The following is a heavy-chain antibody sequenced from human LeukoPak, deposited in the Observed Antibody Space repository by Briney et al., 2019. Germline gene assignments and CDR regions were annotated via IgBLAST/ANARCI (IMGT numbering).Heavy chain of an antibody. CDR3: AKDIGTT. CDR1: GFTFSDYT. CDR2: ISWNSGSI. J-gene: IGHJ4*02. V-gene: IGHV3-9*01. Sequence: SLRLSCAASGFTFSDYTMTWVRQAPGKGLEWVSGISWNSGSIGYADSVKGRFTISRDNAKNSLYLQMKSLRAEDTALYYCAKDIGTTWGEGTLVTVSS. D-gene: IGHD2/OR15-2a*01.